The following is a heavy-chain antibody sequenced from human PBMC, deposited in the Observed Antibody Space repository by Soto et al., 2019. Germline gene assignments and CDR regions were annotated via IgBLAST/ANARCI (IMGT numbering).Heavy chain of an antibody. CDR3: ARGFIVVVPAATPGIYYYGMDV. D-gene: IGHD2-2*01. Sequence: ASVKVSCKASGYTFTSDGISWGRQAPGQGLEWMGGIIPIFGTANYAQKFQGRVTITADESTSTAYMELSSLRSEDTAVYYCARGFIVVVPAATPGIYYYGMDVWGQGTTVTVSS. CDR1: GYTFTSDG. V-gene: IGHV1-69*01. J-gene: IGHJ6*02. CDR2: IIPIFGTA.